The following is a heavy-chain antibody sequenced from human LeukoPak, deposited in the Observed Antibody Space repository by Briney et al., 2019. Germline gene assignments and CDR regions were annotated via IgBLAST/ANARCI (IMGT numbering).Heavy chain of an antibody. D-gene: IGHD5-12*01. CDR2: IKQDGSEK. Sequence: GWSLRLSCAASGFTFSRYWMTWVRQTRGKGLEWVANIKQDGSEKYYVDSVKGRFTISRDNAKNSLYLQMNSLRAEDTAVYYCASTGLEARYSYFDNWGQGTLASVSS. V-gene: IGHV3-7*05. CDR1: GFTFSRYW. CDR3: ASTGLEARYSYFDN. J-gene: IGHJ4*02.